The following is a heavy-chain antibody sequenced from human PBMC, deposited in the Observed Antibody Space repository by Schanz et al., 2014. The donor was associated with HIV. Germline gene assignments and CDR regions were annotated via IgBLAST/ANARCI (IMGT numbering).Heavy chain of an antibody. CDR3: ARAVLRRIAVTFTLYYFDN. Sequence: QVRLVQSGAEVKKSGASVRVSCKASGYTFTNYDVNWVRQAAGQGPEWMGWMNPNSGNTAYAQKFQGRVSMTRNTSINTAYLELSGLTSDDTAVYYCARAVLRRIAVTFTLYYFDNWGQGSLVIVSS. J-gene: IGHJ4*02. CDR1: GYTFTNYD. CDR2: MNPNSGNT. D-gene: IGHD2-21*02. V-gene: IGHV1-8*02.